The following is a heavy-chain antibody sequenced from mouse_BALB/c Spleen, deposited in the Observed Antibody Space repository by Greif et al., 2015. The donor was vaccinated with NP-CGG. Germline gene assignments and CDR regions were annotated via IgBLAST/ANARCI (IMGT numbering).Heavy chain of an antibody. J-gene: IGHJ1*01. CDR2: IDPANGNT. CDR1: GFNIKDTY. CDR3: ARWDWYFDV. V-gene: IGHV14-3*02. Sequence: EVKLQESGAELVKPGASVKLSCTASGFNIKDTYMHWVKQRPERGLEWVGRIDPANGNTKYDPKFQGKATITADTSSNTAYLQLSSLTSEDTAVYYCARWDWYFDVWGAGTTVTVSS.